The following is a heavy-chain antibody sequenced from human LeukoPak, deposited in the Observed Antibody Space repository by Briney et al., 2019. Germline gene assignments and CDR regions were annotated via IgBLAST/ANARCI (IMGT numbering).Heavy chain of an antibody. J-gene: IGHJ4*02. CDR2: ISGSGGNT. V-gene: IGHV3-23*01. CDR3: AKGRNDYGDAALNY. CDR1: GFTFSTYA. D-gene: IGHD4-17*01. Sequence: QPGGSLRLSCAASGFTFSTYAMSWVRQAPGKGLEWVSSISGSGGNTYYADSVKGRFTISRDNSKNTLYLQMNSLRAEDTAGYYCAKGRNDYGDAALNYWGQGTLVTVSP.